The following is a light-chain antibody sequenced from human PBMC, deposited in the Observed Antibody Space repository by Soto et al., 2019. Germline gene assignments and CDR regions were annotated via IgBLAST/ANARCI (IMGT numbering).Light chain of an antibody. CDR3: CSYAGSSTWV. V-gene: IGLV2-23*02. CDR1: SSDVGSYKL. CDR2: EVT. Sequence: QSVLTQPASVSGSPGQSITISCTGTSSDVGSYKLVSWYQQHPGKAPKLMISEVTKRPSGVSTRFSGSKSGNTASLTISGLQPEDESDYYCCSYAGSSTWVFGGGTQLTVL. J-gene: IGLJ3*02.